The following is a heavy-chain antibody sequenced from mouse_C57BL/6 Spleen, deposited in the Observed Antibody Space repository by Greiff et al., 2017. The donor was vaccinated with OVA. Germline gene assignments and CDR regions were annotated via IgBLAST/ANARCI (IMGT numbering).Heavy chain of an antibody. J-gene: IGHJ3*01. Sequence: LQESGPELVKPGASVKISCKASGYSFTDYNMNWVKQSNGKGLEWIGVINPNYGTTSYNQKFKGKATLTVDKSSSTAYMQLNSLTSEDSAVYYCARGYYYGSSSSWFAYWGQGTLVTVSA. CDR2: INPNYGTT. CDR3: ARGYYYGSSSSWFAY. V-gene: IGHV1-39*01. D-gene: IGHD1-1*01. CDR1: GYSFTDYN.